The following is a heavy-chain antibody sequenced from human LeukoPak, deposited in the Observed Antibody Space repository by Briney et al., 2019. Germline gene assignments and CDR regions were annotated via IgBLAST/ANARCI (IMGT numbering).Heavy chain of an antibody. D-gene: IGHD4/OR15-4a*01. Sequence: GGSLRLSCAASGFTFSDYYMSWSRQAPGKGLEWVSYISSGGSLIYYGDSVKGRFTVSRDNAKKSLYLQMNSLRAEDTAMYYCARSTMVNTATGWFDPWGQGTLVTVSS. CDR3: ARSTMVNTATGWFDP. V-gene: IGHV3-11*01. J-gene: IGHJ5*02. CDR2: ISSGGSLI. CDR1: GFTFSDYY.